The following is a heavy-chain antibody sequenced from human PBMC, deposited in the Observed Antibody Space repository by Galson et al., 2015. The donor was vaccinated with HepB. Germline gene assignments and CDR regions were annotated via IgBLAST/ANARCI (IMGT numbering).Heavy chain of an antibody. CDR1: GGSLGGHY. CDR3: ARSRSGMYRPIYFDS. J-gene: IGHJ4*02. CDR2: VNHGGTT. D-gene: IGHD1-26*01. Sequence: ETLSLTCVVSGGSLGGHYWSWIRQSPGKGPQWLGEVNHGGTTKYNPSLQSRITVPIDTPKNLFSLTLKSVTAADTALYYCARSRSGMYRPIYFDSWGQGTLVTVSS. V-gene: IGHV4-34*01.